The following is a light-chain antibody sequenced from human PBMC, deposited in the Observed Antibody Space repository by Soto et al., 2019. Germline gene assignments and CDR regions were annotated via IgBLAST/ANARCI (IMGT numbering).Light chain of an antibody. CDR3: QQRTNWPRSFT. Sequence: EIVLTQSPATLSLSPGERATLSCRASQSVSSYLDWYQQKPGQAPRLLIYDTSKRATGIPARFSGSGSGTDFTLTISSLEPEDSAVYYCQQRTNWPRSFTFGPGTKVDSK. CDR1: QSVSSY. CDR2: DTS. V-gene: IGKV3-11*01. J-gene: IGKJ3*01.